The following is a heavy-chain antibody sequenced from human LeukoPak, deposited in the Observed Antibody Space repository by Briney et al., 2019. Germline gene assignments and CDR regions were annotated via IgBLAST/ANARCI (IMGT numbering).Heavy chain of an antibody. D-gene: IGHD4-23*01. V-gene: IGHV1-69*13. Sequence: VASVKVSCKASGGTFSSYAISWVRQAPGQGLEWMGGISAYNGNTNYAQKLQGRVTITADESTSTAYMELSSLRSEDTAVYYCARAISTVVTPLDYWGQGTLVTVSS. J-gene: IGHJ4*02. CDR2: ISAYNGNT. CDR3: ARAISTVVTPLDY. CDR1: GGTFSSYA.